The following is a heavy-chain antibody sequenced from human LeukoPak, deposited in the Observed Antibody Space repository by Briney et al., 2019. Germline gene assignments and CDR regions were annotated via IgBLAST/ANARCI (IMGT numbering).Heavy chain of an antibody. V-gene: IGHV3-23*01. D-gene: IGHD3-16*01. CDR2: ISGSGAST. J-gene: IGHJ4*02. Sequence: GGSLRLSCAASGFTFSSYAMSWVRQAPGKGLEWVSGISGSGASTYYADSVKGRFTISRDNSKNTLYLQMNSLRAEDTAVYYCARQNYGNPDYWGQGTLVTVSS. CDR3: ARQNYGNPDY. CDR1: GFTFSSYA.